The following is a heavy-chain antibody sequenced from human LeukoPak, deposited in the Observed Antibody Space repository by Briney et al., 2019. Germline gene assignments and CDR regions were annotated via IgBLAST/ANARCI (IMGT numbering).Heavy chain of an antibody. CDR1: GGSISSYY. CDR2: IYVRGIN. CDR3: ARGVGPKRIAARPDSVYYYGMDV. V-gene: IGHV4-4*07. Sequence: SETLSLTCTVSGGSISSYYWSWIRQPAGKRLEWIGRIYVRGINTYNPSLKSRLTMSVDTSKNQFSLKLSSLTAADTAVYYCARGVGPKRIAARPDSVYYYGMDVWGQGTTVTVSS. D-gene: IGHD6-6*01. J-gene: IGHJ6*02.